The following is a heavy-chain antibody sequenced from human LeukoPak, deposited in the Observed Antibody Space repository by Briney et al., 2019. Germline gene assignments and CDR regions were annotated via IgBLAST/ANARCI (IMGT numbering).Heavy chain of an antibody. CDR1: GFTFSSYA. Sequence: PGGSLRLSCAASGFTFSSYAMHWVRQAPGKGLEWVAVISYDGSNKYYADSVKGRFTISRDNSKNTLYLQMNSLRAEDTAVYYCARDQPAPSYDFWSGYSYYFDYWGQGTLVTVSS. CDR3: ARDQPAPSYDFWSGYSYYFDY. J-gene: IGHJ4*02. D-gene: IGHD3-3*01. CDR2: ISYDGSNK. V-gene: IGHV3-30*04.